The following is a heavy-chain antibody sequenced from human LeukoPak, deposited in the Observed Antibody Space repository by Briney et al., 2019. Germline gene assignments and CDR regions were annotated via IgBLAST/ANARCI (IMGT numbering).Heavy chain of an antibody. J-gene: IGHJ4*02. Sequence: GGSLRLSCAASGFTFSLYSMNWVRQAPGKGLEWVSSISSSSAYIFYSDSVKGRFTISRDNAKNSLYLQMNSLRAEDTAVYYCARDPSGWYFVDYWGQGTLVTVSS. D-gene: IGHD6-19*01. CDR3: ARDPSGWYFVDY. CDR1: GFTFSLYS. V-gene: IGHV3-21*01. CDR2: ISSSSAYI.